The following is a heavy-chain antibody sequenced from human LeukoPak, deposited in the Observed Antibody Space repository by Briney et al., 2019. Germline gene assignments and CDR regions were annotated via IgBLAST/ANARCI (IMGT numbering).Heavy chain of an antibody. CDR3: AGTDYYDSSGYGGPFDY. CDR1: GGSFSGYY. J-gene: IGHJ4*02. D-gene: IGHD3-22*01. V-gene: IGHV4-59*12. Sequence: PSETLSLTCAVYGGSFSGYYWSWIRQPPGKGLEWIAYISDIGSINYNPSLKSRVTISLDTSKNQFSLKLSSVTAADTAVYYCAGTDYYDSSGYGGPFDYWGQGTLVTVSS. CDR2: ISDIGSI.